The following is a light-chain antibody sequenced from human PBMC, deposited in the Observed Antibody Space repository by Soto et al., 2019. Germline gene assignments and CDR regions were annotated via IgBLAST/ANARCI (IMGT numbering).Light chain of an antibody. CDR1: SSDVGGYNY. Sequence: QSVLTQPASVSGSPGQSIAISCIGTSSDVGGYNYVSWYQQYQGKAPKLMIYDVSNRPSGVSNRFSGSKSGNTASLTISGLQAEDEADYYCSSYTSNHPLLFGIGTKVTAL. CDR2: DVS. V-gene: IGLV2-14*03. J-gene: IGLJ1*01. CDR3: SSYTSNHPLL.